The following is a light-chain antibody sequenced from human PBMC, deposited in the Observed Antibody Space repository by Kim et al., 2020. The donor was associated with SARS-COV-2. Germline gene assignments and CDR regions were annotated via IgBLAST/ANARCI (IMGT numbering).Light chain of an antibody. V-gene: IGKV1-33*01. J-gene: IGKJ3*01. Sequence: DIQMTQSPSSLSASVGDRVTITCQASQDISNYLNWYQQKPGKAPKLLIYDASNLETGVPSRFSGSGSGTDFTFTISSLQPEDIATYYCQRYGNHPFTFCPGTMVDIK. CDR3: QRYGNHPFT. CDR1: QDISNY. CDR2: DAS.